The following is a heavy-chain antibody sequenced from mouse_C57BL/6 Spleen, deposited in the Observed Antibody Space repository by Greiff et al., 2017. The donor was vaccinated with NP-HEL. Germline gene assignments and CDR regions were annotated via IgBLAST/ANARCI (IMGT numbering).Heavy chain of an antibody. CDR3: ARGGGYYFDY. CDR2: ISYDGSN. J-gene: IGHJ2*01. CDR1: GYSITSGYY. Sequence: EVKLEESGPGLVKPSQSLSLTCSVTGYSITSGYYWNWIRQFPGNKLEWMGYISYDGSNNYNPSLKNRISITRETSKNQFFLKLNSVTTEDTATYYCARGGGYYFDYWGQGTTLTVSS. V-gene: IGHV3-6*01.